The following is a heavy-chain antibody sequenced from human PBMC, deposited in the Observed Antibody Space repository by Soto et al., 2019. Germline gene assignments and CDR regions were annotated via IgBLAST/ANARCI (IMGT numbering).Heavy chain of an antibody. Sequence: EVQLVESGGGLVQPGGSLTLSCAVSGLTFGDHYMEWVRQAPGKGLEWVARSRNKAKSYSTDFAASVKGIFTISRDESKNSLNLQMNMLMPDDTAVYYCSILEGACGQGTLVTVSS. CDR2: SRNKAKSYST. V-gene: IGHV3-72*01. CDR1: GLTFGDHY. J-gene: IGHJ5*02. D-gene: IGHD3-3*01. CDR3: SILEGA.